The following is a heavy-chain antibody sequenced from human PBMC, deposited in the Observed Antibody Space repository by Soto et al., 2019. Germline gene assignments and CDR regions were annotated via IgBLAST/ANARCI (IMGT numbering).Heavy chain of an antibody. CDR1: GFTFSIYA. CDR3: ARIGGKQKRRASPSYYGMDV. J-gene: IGHJ6*02. V-gene: IGHV3-30-3*01. D-gene: IGHD3-16*01. Sequence: GTLRLSCAASGFTFSIYAMHWVRQAPGKGLEWVAVISYDGSNKYYADSVKGRFTISRDNSKNTLYLQMKSLRAEDTDVYYCARIGGKQKRRASPSYYGMDVWGQGTTVTVSS. CDR2: ISYDGSNK.